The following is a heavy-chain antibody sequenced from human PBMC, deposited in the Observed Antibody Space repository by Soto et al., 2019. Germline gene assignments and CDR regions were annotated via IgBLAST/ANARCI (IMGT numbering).Heavy chain of an antibody. CDR1: GGSVSSGSYY. D-gene: IGHD3-22*01. Sequence: PSETLSLTCTVSGGSVSSGSYYWSWIRQPPGKGLEWIGYIYYSGSTNYNPSLKSRVTISVDTSKNQFSLKLSSVTAADTAVYYCARDRYYYDSSGTYYFDYWGQGTLVTVSS. CDR2: IYYSGST. V-gene: IGHV4-61*01. J-gene: IGHJ4*02. CDR3: ARDRYYYDSSGTYYFDY.